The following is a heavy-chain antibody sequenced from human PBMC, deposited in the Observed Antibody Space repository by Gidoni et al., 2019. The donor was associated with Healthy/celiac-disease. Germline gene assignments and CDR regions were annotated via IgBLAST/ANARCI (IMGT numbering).Heavy chain of an antibody. V-gene: IGHV1-2*02. CDR1: GYTFTGYY. Sequence: QVQLVQSGAEVKTPGASVKVSCKASGYTFTGYYMHWVRQAPGQGLEWMGWINPNSGGTNDAQKFQGRVTMTRDTSISTAYMELSRLRSDDTAVYYCARDGEEIFGVVEGGYGMDVWGQGTTVTVSS. CDR3: ARDGEEIFGVVEGGYGMDV. D-gene: IGHD3-3*01. CDR2: INPNSGGT. J-gene: IGHJ6*02.